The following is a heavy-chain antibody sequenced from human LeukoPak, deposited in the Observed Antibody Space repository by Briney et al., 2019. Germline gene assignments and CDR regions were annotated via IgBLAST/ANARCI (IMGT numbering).Heavy chain of an antibody. CDR2: ILSDGSKE. J-gene: IGHJ4*02. CDR1: GFTFSSYG. Sequence: GGSLRLSCAASGFTFSSYGMHWVRQAPGKGLEWVAVILSDGSKEFYTDSVKGRFTISRDNSKNTLYLQMNSLRAEDTAVYYCAAPGVPAATYYFDYWGQGTLVTVSS. V-gene: IGHV3-33*01. CDR3: AAPGVPAATYYFDY. D-gene: IGHD2-2*01.